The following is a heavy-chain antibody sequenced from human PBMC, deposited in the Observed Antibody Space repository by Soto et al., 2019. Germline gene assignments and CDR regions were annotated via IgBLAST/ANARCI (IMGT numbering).Heavy chain of an antibody. D-gene: IGHD2-15*01. CDR2: ISVRGDYR. CDR1: GFTFSSSG. Sequence: EGQLLQSGGGLVQPGESLRVSCAASGFTFSSSGMSWVRQAPGKGLEWVSSISVRGDYRYYADSVKGRFTISRDNSKNTLYLQMKNLTAENSAVNNFANHGGNDIWGQGTRVAISS. CDR3: ANHGGNDI. V-gene: IGHV3-23*01. J-gene: IGHJ3*02.